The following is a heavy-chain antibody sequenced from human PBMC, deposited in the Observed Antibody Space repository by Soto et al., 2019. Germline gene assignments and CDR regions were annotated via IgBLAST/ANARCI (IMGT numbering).Heavy chain of an antibody. CDR2: IWSDGSNE. CDR1: EFTFSRHG. Sequence: PGGSLRLSCAASEFTFSRHGMHRVRQAPGKGLQWVGVIWSDGSNEVYADSVKGRFIISRDNSKNILYLQMNSLRAEDTAVYYCARERTFGDNKHNYMDVWGTGITVTVSS. V-gene: IGHV3-33*01. J-gene: IGHJ6*03. D-gene: IGHD3-10*01. CDR3: ARERTFGDNKHNYMDV.